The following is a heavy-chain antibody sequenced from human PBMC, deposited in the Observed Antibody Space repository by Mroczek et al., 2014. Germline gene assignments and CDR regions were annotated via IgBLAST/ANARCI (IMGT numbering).Heavy chain of an antibody. CDR2: ISSSSSTI. D-gene: IGHD3-10*01. CDR3: ASGFAGYGSGVIYLTT. V-gene: IGHV3-48*01. J-gene: IGHJ4*02. CDR1: GFTFSSYS. Sequence: EVQLLESGGGLVQPGGSLRLSCAASGFTFSSYSMNWVRQAPGKGLEWVSYISSSSSTIYYADSVKGRFTISRDNAKNSLYLQMNSLRAEDTAVYYCASGFAGYGSGVIYLTTWGQGTLVTVSS.